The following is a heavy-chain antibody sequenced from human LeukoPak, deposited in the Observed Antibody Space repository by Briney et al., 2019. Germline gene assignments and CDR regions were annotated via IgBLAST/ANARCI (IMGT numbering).Heavy chain of an antibody. J-gene: IGHJ4*02. CDR3: ARHPYCSGGSCFSIDY. CDR2: IYYSGST. V-gene: IGHV4-59*01. D-gene: IGHD2-15*01. Sequence: PSETLSLTCTVSGGSISSYYWSWIRQPPGKGLEWIAYIYYSGSTNYNPSLKSRVTISVDTSKNQFSLKLSSVTAADTAVYYCARHPYCSGGSCFSIDYWGQGTLVTVSS. CDR1: GGSISSYY.